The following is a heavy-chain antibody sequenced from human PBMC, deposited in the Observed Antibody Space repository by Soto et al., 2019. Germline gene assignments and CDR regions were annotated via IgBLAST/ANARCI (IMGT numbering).Heavy chain of an antibody. Sequence: PGGSLRLSCAASGFTVSSNYMSWVRQAPGKGLEWVSVIYSGGSTYYADSVKGRLTISRDNSKNTLYLQMNSLRAEDTAVYYCARDSSSWYGGVRYWGQGTLVTVSS. CDR2: IYSGGST. CDR3: ARDSSSWYGGVRY. D-gene: IGHD6-13*01. J-gene: IGHJ4*02. CDR1: GFTVSSNY. V-gene: IGHV3-53*01.